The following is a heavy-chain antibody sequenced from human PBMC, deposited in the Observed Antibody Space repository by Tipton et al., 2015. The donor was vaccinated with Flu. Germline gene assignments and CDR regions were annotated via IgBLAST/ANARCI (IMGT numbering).Heavy chain of an antibody. V-gene: IGHV3-48*01. Sequence: SLRLSCAASGFTFSSYSMNWVRQAPGKGLEWVSYISSSSSTIYYADSVKGRFTISRDNAKNSLYLQMNSLRAEDTAVYYCARGRWLIDYWGQGTLVTVSS. J-gene: IGHJ4*02. CDR2: ISSSSSTI. D-gene: IGHD5-24*01. CDR3: ARGRWLIDY. CDR1: GFTFSSYS.